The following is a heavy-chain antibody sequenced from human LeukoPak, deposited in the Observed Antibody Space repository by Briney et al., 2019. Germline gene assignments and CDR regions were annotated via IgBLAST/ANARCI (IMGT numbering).Heavy chain of an antibody. CDR1: GGSISSSSYY. CDR2: IYYSGST. CDR3: ARQPPLTGDFLQYFDY. Sequence: SETLSLTCTVSGGSISSSSYYWGWIRQPPGKGLEWIGSIYYSGSTYYNPSLKSRVTISVDTSKNQFSLKLSSVTAADTAVYYCARQPPLTGDFLQYFDYWGQGTLVTVSS. D-gene: IGHD7-27*01. V-gene: IGHV4-39*01. J-gene: IGHJ4*02.